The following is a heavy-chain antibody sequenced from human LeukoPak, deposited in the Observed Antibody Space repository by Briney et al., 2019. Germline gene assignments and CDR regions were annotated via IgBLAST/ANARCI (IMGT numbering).Heavy chain of an antibody. CDR1: GFTFSSYA. CDR3: AKSTSYYYDSSDPYYFDY. CDR2: ISGSGGST. Sequence: PGGSLRLSCAASGFTFSSYAMSWVRQAPGKGLEWVSAISGSGGSTYYADSVKGRLTISRDSSKNTLYLQMNSLRAEDTAIYYCAKSTSYYYDSSDPYYFDYCGQGTLVTVSS. J-gene: IGHJ4*02. D-gene: IGHD3-22*01. V-gene: IGHV3-23*01.